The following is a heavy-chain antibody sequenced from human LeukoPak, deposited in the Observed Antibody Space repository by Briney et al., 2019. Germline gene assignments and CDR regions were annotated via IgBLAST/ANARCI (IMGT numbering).Heavy chain of an antibody. CDR2: IYYSGST. D-gene: IGHD5-18*01. Sequence: SETLSLTCTVSGGSISSSSYYWGWIRQPPGKGLEWIGSIYYSGSTNYNPSLKSRVTISVDTSKNQFSLKLSSVTAADTAVYYCARGPENIIYSYGWSFDYWGQGTLVTVSS. CDR3: ARGPENIIYSYGWSFDY. CDR1: GGSISSSSYY. V-gene: IGHV4-39*07. J-gene: IGHJ4*02.